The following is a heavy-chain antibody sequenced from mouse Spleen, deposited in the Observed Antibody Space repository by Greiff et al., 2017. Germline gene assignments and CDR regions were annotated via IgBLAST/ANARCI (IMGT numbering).Heavy chain of an antibody. CDR2: IYPGDGDT. V-gene: IGHV1-87*01. D-gene: IGHD2-3*01. CDR3: ARGDDGYYYYAMDY. Sequence: VKVVESGAELARPGASVKLSCKASGYTFTSYWMQWVKQRPGQGLEWIGAIYPGDGDTRYTQKFKGKATLTADKSSSTAYMQLSSLASEDSAVYYCARGDDGYYYYAMDYWGQGTSVTVSS. J-gene: IGHJ4*01. CDR1: GYTFTSYW.